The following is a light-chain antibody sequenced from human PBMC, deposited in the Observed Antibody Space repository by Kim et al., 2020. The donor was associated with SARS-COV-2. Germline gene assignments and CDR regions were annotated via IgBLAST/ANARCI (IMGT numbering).Light chain of an antibody. J-gene: IGLJ3*02. V-gene: IGLV2-14*03. Sequence: GQSITISCTGTSSGVGAYDYVSWYQQHPGKTPKLMIYDVTKRPSGVSNRFSASKSGDTASLAISGLQSEDEADYYCSSYASGDTWVFGGGTKVTVL. CDR3: SSYASGDTWV. CDR2: DVT. CDR1: SSGVGAYDY.